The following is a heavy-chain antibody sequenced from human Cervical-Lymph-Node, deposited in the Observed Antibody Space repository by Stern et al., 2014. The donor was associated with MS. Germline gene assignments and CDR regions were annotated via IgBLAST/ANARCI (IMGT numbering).Heavy chain of an antibody. CDR3: AKENPAAAGDFDY. J-gene: IGHJ4*02. CDR1: GFTFSSYG. Sequence: VQLVESGGGVVQPGRSLRLSCAASGFTFSSYGMHWVRQAPGKGLERVAVISYDGSNKYYADSVKGRFTISRDNSKNTLYLQMNSLRAEDTAVYYCAKENPAAAGDFDYWGQGTLVTVSS. D-gene: IGHD6-13*01. V-gene: IGHV3-30*18. CDR2: ISYDGSNK.